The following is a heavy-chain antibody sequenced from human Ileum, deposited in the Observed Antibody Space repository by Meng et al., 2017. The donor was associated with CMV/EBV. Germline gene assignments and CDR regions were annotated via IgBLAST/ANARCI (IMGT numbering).Heavy chain of an antibody. D-gene: IGHD3-3*01. CDR3: ARAQAVWSGFGRPALYGMDV. V-gene: IGHV3-7*03. Sequence: GESLKISCAAPGSSFSNSWMIWVRRAPGKGLEWVAKTNEDGSDKYYVDSVKGRFTIFRDNAKNSVYLQMNSLRAEDTAVYYCARAQAVWSGFGRPALYGMDVWGQGTTVTVSS. CDR1: GSSFSNSW. CDR2: TNEDGSDK. J-gene: IGHJ6*02.